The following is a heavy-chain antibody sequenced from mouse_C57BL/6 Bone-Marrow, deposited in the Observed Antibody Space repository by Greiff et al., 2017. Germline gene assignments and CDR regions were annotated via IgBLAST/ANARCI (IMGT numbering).Heavy chain of an antibody. CDR3: ARTLYYYGSSYMGY. D-gene: IGHD1-1*01. V-gene: IGHV1-22*01. Sequence: VQLQQSGPELVKPGASVKMSCKASGYTFTDYNMHWVKQSHGKSLEWIGYLNPNNGGTSYNQKFKGKATLTVNKSSSTAYMELRSLTSEDSAVYYCARTLYYYGSSYMGYWGQGTTLTGSS. CDR1: GYTFTDYN. J-gene: IGHJ2*01. CDR2: LNPNNGGT.